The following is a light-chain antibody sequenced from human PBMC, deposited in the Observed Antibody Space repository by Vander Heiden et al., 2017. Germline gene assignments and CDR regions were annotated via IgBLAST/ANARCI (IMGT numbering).Light chain of an antibody. Sequence: QLVLTHSPSASASLGASVKLTCTLSSGHSSYAIAWHQQQPEKRPRYLMKLNSDGSHSKGDGIPDRFSGSSSGAERYLTISRLQSEDEADYYCQTWGTGIWVFGGGTKLTVL. J-gene: IGLJ3*02. CDR3: QTWGTGIWV. CDR1: SGHSSYA. CDR2: LNSDGSH. V-gene: IGLV4-69*01.